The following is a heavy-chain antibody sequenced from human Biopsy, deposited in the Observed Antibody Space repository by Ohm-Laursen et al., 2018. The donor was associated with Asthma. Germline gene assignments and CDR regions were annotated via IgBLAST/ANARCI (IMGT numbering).Heavy chain of an antibody. CDR1: GFTFSDYA. CDR3: ARERAGVLGSYNGMDV. J-gene: IGHJ6*02. V-gene: IGHV3-30-3*01. Sequence: RSLRLSCAASGFTFSDYAVHWVRQVAGKGLDWVAVVTYDGISQYYAESVKGRFTISRDNSRNTLNLQMNSVRPDDTAVYFCARERAGVLGSYNGMDVWGPGTTVSVSS. D-gene: IGHD2-8*01. CDR2: VTYDGISQ.